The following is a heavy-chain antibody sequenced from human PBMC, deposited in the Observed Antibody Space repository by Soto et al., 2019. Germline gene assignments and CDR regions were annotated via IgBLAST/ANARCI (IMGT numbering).Heavy chain of an antibody. J-gene: IGHJ4*02. V-gene: IGHV1-8*01. CDR2: MNPNSGNT. CDR1: GYTFTSYD. CDR3: ARGRSIAAAGKGDY. Sequence: ASVKVSRKASGYTFTSYDINWVRQATGQGLEWMGWMNPNSGNTGYAQKFQGRVTMTRNTSISTAYMELSSLRSEDTAVYYCARGRSIAAAGKGDYWGQGTLVTVSS. D-gene: IGHD6-13*01.